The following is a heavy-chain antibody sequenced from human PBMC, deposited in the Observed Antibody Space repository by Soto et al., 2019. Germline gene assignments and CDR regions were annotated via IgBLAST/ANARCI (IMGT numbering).Heavy chain of an antibody. Sequence: GGSLRLSCAASGFTFSSYAMHWVRQAPGKGLEWVAVISYDGSNKYYADSVKGRFTISRDNSKNTLYLQMNSLRAEDTAVYYCAREFTRFRAFDIWGQGTMVTVSS. V-gene: IGHV3-30-3*01. CDR2: ISYDGSNK. CDR3: AREFTRFRAFDI. J-gene: IGHJ3*02. CDR1: GFTFSSYA. D-gene: IGHD1-1*01.